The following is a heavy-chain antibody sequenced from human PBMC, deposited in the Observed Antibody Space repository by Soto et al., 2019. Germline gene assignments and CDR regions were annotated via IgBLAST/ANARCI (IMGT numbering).Heavy chain of an antibody. CDR1: GDSISSSSYY. CDR3: AREVTNYDVLTGYYSGAIFDP. D-gene: IGHD3-9*01. Sequence: SETLSLTCTVSGDSISSSSYYWGWIRQPPGKGLEWIGSIYYSGSTNYNPSLKSRVTISVDTSKNQFSLKLSSVTAADTAVYYCAREVTNYDVLTGYYSGAIFDPWGQGTLVTVSS. CDR2: IYYSGST. V-gene: IGHV4-39*07. J-gene: IGHJ5*02.